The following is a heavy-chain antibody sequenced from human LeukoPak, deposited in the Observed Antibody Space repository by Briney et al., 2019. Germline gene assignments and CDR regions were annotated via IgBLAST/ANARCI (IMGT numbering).Heavy chain of an antibody. V-gene: IGHV4-39*01. CDR1: GGSISSSSYY. J-gene: IGHJ6*03. D-gene: IGHD3-22*01. CDR3: ARCPYDSSGYYSYYYYYMDV. Sequence: SETLSLTCTVSGGSISSSSYYWGWIRQPPGKGLEWIGSIYYSGSTYYDPSLKSRVTISVDTSKNQFSLKLSSVTAADTAVYYCARCPYDSSGYYSYYYYYMDVWGKGTTVTVSS. CDR2: IYYSGST.